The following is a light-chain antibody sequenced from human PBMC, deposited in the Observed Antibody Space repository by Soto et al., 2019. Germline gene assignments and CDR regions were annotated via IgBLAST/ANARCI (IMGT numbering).Light chain of an antibody. V-gene: IGLV2-11*01. J-gene: IGLJ3*02. CDR2: DVS. Sequence: QSALTQPRSVSGSPGQSVTISCTGTSSDVGGYNYVSWYQHHPGKAPKLMIYDVSNRPSGVSDRFSGSKSGNTASLTISGLQAEDEADYYCCSYTGSCTRVFGGGTKLTVL. CDR3: CSYTGSCTRV. CDR1: SSDVGGYNY.